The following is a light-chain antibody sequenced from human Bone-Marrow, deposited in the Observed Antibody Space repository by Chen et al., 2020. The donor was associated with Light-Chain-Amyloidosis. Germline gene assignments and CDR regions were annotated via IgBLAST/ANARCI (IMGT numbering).Light chain of an antibody. CDR3: QQFNSFPIT. CDR1: QGISSA. J-gene: IGKJ5*01. V-gene: IGKV1-13*02. CDR2: DAT. Sequence: AIQLTQSPSSLSASVGDRVTITCRASQGISSALAWYQQKPGKAPKLLIYDATTLQRGAPSRFSGSGSGTDFTLTISSLQPEDFASYYCQQFNSFPITLGQGTRLEIK.